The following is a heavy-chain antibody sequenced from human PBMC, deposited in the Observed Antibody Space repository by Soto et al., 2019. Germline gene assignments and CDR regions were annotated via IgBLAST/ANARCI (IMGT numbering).Heavy chain of an antibody. CDR1: GYTFNGYY. J-gene: IGHJ6*02. D-gene: IGHD3-3*01. V-gene: IGHV1-2*02. CDR2: INPNSGGT. Sequence: ASVKVSCKASGYTFNGYYMHWVRQAPGQGVEWMGWINPNSGGTNYAQKFQGRVTMTRYTSISTAYMELSRLRSDDTAVYYCARGSGFLEWLLGGDYYYGMDVWGQGTTVTVSS. CDR3: ARGSGFLEWLLGGDYYYGMDV.